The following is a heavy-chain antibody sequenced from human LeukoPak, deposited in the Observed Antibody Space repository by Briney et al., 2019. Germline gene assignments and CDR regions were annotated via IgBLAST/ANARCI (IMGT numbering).Heavy chain of an antibody. J-gene: IGHJ4*02. CDR1: GYTFTSYD. CDR2: MNPNSGNT. CDR3: ARGTYDVWSGYSNFDY. Sequence: GASVKVSCKASGYTFTSYDINWVRQATGQGLEWMGWMNPNSGNTGYAQKFQGRVTMTRNTSISTAYMELSSLRSEDTAVYYCARGTYDVWSGYSNFDYWGQGTLVTVSS. D-gene: IGHD3-3*01. V-gene: IGHV1-8*01.